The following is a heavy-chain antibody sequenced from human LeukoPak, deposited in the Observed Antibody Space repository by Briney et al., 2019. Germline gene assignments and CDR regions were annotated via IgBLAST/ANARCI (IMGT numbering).Heavy chain of an antibody. Sequence: SETLSLTCAVYGGSFSGYYWSWIRQPPGKGLEWIGEINHSGSTNYNPSLKSRVTISVDTSKNQFSLKLSSVTAADTAVYYCARGRRSTITVNWFDPWGQGTLVTVSS. V-gene: IGHV4-34*01. CDR2: INHSGST. D-gene: IGHD5/OR15-5a*01. J-gene: IGHJ5*02. CDR1: GGSFSGYY. CDR3: ARGRRSTITVNWFDP.